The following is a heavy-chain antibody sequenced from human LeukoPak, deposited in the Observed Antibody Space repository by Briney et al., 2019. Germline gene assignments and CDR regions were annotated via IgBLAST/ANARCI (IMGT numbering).Heavy chain of an antibody. CDR1: GGSINTGGDS. CDR2: IYHSGNT. Sequence: SETLSLTCAVSGGSINTGGDSWSWIRQPPGKGLEWIGYIYHSGNTFYNPSLKSRVTISIDRSKNQFSLKLNSVTAADTAVYFCAREVAAAWGFYFDSWSQGTLVTVSS. D-gene: IGHD6-13*01. V-gene: IGHV4-30-2*01. J-gene: IGHJ4*02. CDR3: AREVAAAWGFYFDS.